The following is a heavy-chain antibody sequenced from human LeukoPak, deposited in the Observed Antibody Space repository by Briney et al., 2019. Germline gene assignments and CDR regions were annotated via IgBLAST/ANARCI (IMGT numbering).Heavy chain of an antibody. Sequence: SETLSLTCTVSGGSVRSYYWSWIRQPPGEGLEWIAYIHNSGGTNYNPSLKSRVTISVDTSKNQFSLRLRSVTAADTAVYYCVRDWEGFNFDIWGQGTMVTVSS. CDR3: VRDWEGFNFDI. D-gene: IGHD1-26*01. V-gene: IGHV4-59*02. CDR2: IHNSGGT. J-gene: IGHJ3*02. CDR1: GGSVRSYY.